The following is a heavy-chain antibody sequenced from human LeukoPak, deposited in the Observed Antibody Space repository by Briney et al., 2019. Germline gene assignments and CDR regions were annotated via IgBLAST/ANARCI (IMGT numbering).Heavy chain of an antibody. J-gene: IGHJ4*02. V-gene: IGHV1-8*03. CDR2: MNPNSGNT. CDR3: ARGRYSGSYYAY. CDR1: GYTFTSYD. D-gene: IGHD1-26*01. Sequence: ASVKVSCKASGYTFTSYDINWVRQATGQGLEWMGWMNPNSGNTGYAQKFQGRVTITSNTSISTAYLELSSLRSEDTAVYYCARGRYSGSYYAYWGQGTLVTVSS.